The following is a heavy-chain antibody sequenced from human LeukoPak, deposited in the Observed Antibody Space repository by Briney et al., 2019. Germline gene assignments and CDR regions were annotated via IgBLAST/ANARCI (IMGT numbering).Heavy chain of an antibody. CDR2: IKQDGSEK. Sequence: GGSLRLSCAASGFTFSSYWMSWVRQAPGKGLEWVANIKQDGSEKYYVDSVKGRFTISRDNAKNSLYLQMNSLRAEDTAVYYCARDAVDYDFWSGYYQYYFDYWGQGTLVTVSS. V-gene: IGHV3-7*01. CDR3: ARDAVDYDFWSGYYQYYFDY. CDR1: GFTFSSYW. D-gene: IGHD3-3*01. J-gene: IGHJ4*02.